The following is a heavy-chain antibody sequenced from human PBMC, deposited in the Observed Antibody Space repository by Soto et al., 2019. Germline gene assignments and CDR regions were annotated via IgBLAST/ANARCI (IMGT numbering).Heavy chain of an antibody. CDR3: AKLSCTSSTCYFPGWFDP. CDR1: GDSISGGASF. J-gene: IGHJ5*02. CDR2: VYYSGSS. D-gene: IGHD2-2*01. Sequence: SETLSLTCTVSGDSISGGASFWSWIRQPPGKGLEWIANVYYSGSSYYNPSLKSRLTISVDTTRNQFSLQLKSMTAADTAVYYCAKLSCTSSTCYFPGWFDPWGQGTLVTVSS. V-gene: IGHV4-31*03.